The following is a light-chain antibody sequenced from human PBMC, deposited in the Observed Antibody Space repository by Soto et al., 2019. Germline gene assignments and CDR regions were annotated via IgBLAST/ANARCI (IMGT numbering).Light chain of an antibody. CDR2: GAS. V-gene: IGKV3D-7*01. J-gene: IGKJ5*01. CDR3: QQDYNLPIT. Sequence: PGERVTLSCRASQSVSSSYLTWYQQKPGQAPRLLIYGASTRATSIPARFSGSGSGTDFTLTISRLQPEDFAVYYCQQDYNLPITXGQGTRLEIK. CDR1: QSVSSSY.